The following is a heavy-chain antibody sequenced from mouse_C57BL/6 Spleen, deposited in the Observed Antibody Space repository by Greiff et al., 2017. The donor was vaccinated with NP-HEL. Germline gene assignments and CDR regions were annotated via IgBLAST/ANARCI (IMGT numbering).Heavy chain of an antibody. D-gene: IGHD1-1*01. CDR1: GYAFSSSW. J-gene: IGHJ2*01. Sequence: QVQLQQSGPELVKPGASVKISCKASGYAFSSSWMNWVKQRPGKGLEWIGRIYPGDGDTNYNGKFKGKATLTADKSSSTAYMQLSSLTSEDSAVYFCFITTVVATSYYFDYWGQGTTLTVSS. V-gene: IGHV1-82*01. CDR2: IYPGDGDT. CDR3: FITTVVATSYYFDY.